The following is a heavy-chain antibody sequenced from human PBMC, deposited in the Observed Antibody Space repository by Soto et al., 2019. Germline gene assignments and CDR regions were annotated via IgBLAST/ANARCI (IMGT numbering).Heavy chain of an antibody. Sequence: SVKVSCKASGGTFSSFGISWVRQAPGQGLEWMGGIVPVFGRPNYAQRFRGRLTITADESTNTCYMELIDLESEDTAVYYCAREGSGYNFWGQGTQVTVSS. CDR2: IVPVFGRP. J-gene: IGHJ1*01. V-gene: IGHV1-69*13. CDR1: GGTFSSFG. D-gene: IGHD5-12*01. CDR3: AREGSGYNF.